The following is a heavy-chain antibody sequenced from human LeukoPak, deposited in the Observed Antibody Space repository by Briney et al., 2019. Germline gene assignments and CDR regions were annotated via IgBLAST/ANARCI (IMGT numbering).Heavy chain of an antibody. V-gene: IGHV4-59*01. D-gene: IGHD2-15*01. CDR3: ARATDTYSRIVY. Sequence: NSSETLSLTCTVSGGSISTYYWSWIRQPPGKGLEWIGYIYYSGSTNYNPSLKSRVTISLDTSKNQFSLKLSSVTAADTAVYYCARATDTYSRIVYWGQGTLVTVSS. CDR2: IYYSGST. CDR1: GGSISTYY. J-gene: IGHJ4*02.